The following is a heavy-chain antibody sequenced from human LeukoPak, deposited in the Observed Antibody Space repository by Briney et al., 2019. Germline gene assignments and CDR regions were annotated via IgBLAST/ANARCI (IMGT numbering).Heavy chain of an antibody. D-gene: IGHD3-22*01. Sequence: PGGSLRLSCAASGFTFSSYWMSWVRQAPGKGLEWVANIKQDGSEKYYVDSVKGRFTISRDNAKNSLYLQMNSLRAVDTAVYYCARERSSGYLDYWGQGTLVTVSS. CDR3: ARERSSGYLDY. V-gene: IGHV3-7*01. CDR2: IKQDGSEK. CDR1: GFTFSSYW. J-gene: IGHJ4*02.